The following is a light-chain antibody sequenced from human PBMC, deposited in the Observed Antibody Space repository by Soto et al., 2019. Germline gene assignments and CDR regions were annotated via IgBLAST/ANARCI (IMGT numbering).Light chain of an antibody. J-gene: IGKJ1*01. CDR2: GAS. Sequence: DIQMTQSPSSVSASVGDRFTISWRAIQDIGNFLAWYQQTPGKAPRLLIHGASSLSREIPSRFSGGGTGTHFTLTISGLQPEDLATYFCLQTSTFPRTFGQGTKVDIK. V-gene: IGKV1-12*01. CDR3: LQTSTFPRT. CDR1: QDIGNF.